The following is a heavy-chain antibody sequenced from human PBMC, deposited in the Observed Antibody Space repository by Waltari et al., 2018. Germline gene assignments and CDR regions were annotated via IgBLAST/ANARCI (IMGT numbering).Heavy chain of an antibody. V-gene: IGHV1-2*02. CDR2: IHPNSGAT. D-gene: IGHD3-10*01. Sequence: QVQLVQSGAEVRRPGAAVKVSFRAFEYNCPANYVHWVRQAPGQGLEWMGWIHPNSGATDYAQQFQGRVTMTLDTSISTLYMELSRLGSDDTAVYYCARAWFNSGFDYWGQGSLVTVSS. CDR1: EYNCPANY. J-gene: IGHJ4*02. CDR3: ARAWFNSGFDY.